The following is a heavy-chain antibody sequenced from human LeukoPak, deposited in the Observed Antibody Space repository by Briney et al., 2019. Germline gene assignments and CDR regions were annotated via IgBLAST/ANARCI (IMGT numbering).Heavy chain of an antibody. CDR2: INPNSGGT. Sequence: ASVKVSCKASGYTFTGYYMHWVRQAPGQGLEWMGWINPNSGGTNYAQKFQGRVTMTRDTSISTAYMELSRLRSDDAAVYYCARGVPRLAARPNWVDPWGQGTLVTVSS. D-gene: IGHD6-6*01. CDR1: GYTFTGYY. J-gene: IGHJ5*02. CDR3: ARGVPRLAARPNWVDP. V-gene: IGHV1-2*02.